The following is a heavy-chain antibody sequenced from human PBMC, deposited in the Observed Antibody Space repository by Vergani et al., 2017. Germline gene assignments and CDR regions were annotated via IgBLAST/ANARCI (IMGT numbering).Heavy chain of an antibody. D-gene: IGHD2-15*01. CDR1: GFTFSSYD. J-gene: IGHJ4*02. CDR3: AKPTTRYCSGGSCYSFDY. CDR2: IRSKANSYAT. Sequence: EVQLVESGGGLVQPGGSLRLSCAASGFTFSSYDMHWVRQATGKGLEWVGRIRSKANSYATAYAASVKGRFTISRDDSKNTAYLQMNSLRAEDTAVYYCAKPTTRYCSGGSCYSFDYWGQGTLVTVSS. V-gene: IGHV3-73*01.